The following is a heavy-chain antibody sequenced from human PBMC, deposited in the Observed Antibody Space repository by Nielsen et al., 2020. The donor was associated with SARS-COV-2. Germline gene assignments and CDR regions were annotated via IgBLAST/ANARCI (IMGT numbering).Heavy chain of an antibody. CDR2: ISGGGHST. V-gene: IGHV3-23*01. J-gene: IGHJ4*02. D-gene: IGHD2-2*01. CDR3: ARVSTARSDY. Sequence: GGSLRLSCAASGFIFRNYAMSWVRQAPGKGLEWVSAISGGGHSTYYADSVKGRFTISRDNTKNTLYLQMNSLRAEDTAVYYCARVSTARSDYWGQGTLVTVSS. CDR1: GFIFRNYA.